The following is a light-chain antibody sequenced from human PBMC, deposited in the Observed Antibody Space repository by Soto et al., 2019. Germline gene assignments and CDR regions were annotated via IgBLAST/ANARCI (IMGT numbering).Light chain of an antibody. V-gene: IGKV3-15*01. CDR2: GAF. CDR3: QQYNNWPLT. CDR1: QSVSSD. Sequence: ERVMTQAPATLSVPPGERATLSCRASQSVSSDLAWYQQKPGQGPRLLIYGAFNSATGVPARFSGSGSGTEFTLTISSLQSEEFAVYYCQQYNNWPLTFGGGTKVEIK. J-gene: IGKJ4*01.